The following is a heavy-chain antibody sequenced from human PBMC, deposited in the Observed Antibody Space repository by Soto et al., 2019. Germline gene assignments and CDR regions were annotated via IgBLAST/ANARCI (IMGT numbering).Heavy chain of an antibody. J-gene: IGHJ6*02. CDR1: GLNFRNFG. CDR3: AKYGMGTRGLYFGMDV. D-gene: IGHD1-1*01. CDR2: ISHDSRDK. V-gene: IGHV3-30*18. Sequence: QVKLVESGGGVVQPGTSLRLSCAASGLNFRNFGVHWVRQAPGKGLQWLAVISHDSRDKRFADSMQGRIDISRDNSKNTLYLQMNSLRLEDTATYYCAKYGMGTRGLYFGMDVWGQGTTVIVSS.